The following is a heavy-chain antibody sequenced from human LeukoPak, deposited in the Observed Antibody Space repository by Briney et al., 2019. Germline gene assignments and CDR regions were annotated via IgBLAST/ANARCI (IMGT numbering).Heavy chain of an antibody. CDR2: INPSGGST. Sequence: ASVKVSCKASGYTFTSYYMHWVRQAPGQRLEWMGIINPSGGSTSYAQKFQGRVTMTRDTSTSTVYMELSSLRSEDTAVYYCARFPNTAMVMGPEYYYYGMDVWGQGTTVTVSS. J-gene: IGHJ6*02. CDR3: ARFPNTAMVMGPEYYYYGMDV. D-gene: IGHD5-18*01. V-gene: IGHV1-46*01. CDR1: GYTFTSYY.